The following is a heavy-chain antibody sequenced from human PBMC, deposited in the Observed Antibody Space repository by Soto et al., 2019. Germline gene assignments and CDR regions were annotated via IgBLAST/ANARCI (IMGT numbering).Heavy chain of an antibody. Sequence: ASVKVSCKASGYTFTSYAMHWVRQAPGQRLEWMGWINAGNGNTKYSQKFQGRVTITRDTSASTAYMELSSLSSEATAVYYCARVPVAGSYYHHGMDVWGQGTTVTVSS. J-gene: IGHJ6*02. CDR1: GYTFTSYA. D-gene: IGHD6-19*01. V-gene: IGHV1-3*01. CDR3: ARVPVAGSYYHHGMDV. CDR2: INAGNGNT.